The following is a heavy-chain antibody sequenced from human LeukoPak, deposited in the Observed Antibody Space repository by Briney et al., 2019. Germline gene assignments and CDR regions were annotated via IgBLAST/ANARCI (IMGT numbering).Heavy chain of an antibody. J-gene: IGHJ5*02. CDR2: SYTSGST. D-gene: IGHD1-1*01. V-gene: IGHV4-61*02. CDR1: GDSISSGNHY. CDR3: ARELILPTNQRWFDP. Sequence: SETLSLTCTVSGDSISSGNHYCSWLRQPAGKGPEWIGRSYTSGSTNYTTSLKRRVTISVDTSNTQFSLNLSSVTALDTAVYYCARELILPTNQRWFDPWGQGTLVTVSS.